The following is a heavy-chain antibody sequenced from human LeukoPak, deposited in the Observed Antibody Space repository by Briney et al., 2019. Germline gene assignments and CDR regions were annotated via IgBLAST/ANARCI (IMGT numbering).Heavy chain of an antibody. CDR3: AREAYYDSSGYYY. V-gene: IGHV1-2*06. J-gene: IGHJ4*02. CDR2: INPNSGGT. Sequence: ASVKVSCKASGYTFTGYYMHWVRQAPGQGLEWMGRINPNSGGTNYAQKFQGRVTMTRDTSISTAYMELSRLRSDDTAVYYGAREAYYDSSGYYYWGQGTLVTVSS. D-gene: IGHD3-22*01. CDR1: GYTFTGYY.